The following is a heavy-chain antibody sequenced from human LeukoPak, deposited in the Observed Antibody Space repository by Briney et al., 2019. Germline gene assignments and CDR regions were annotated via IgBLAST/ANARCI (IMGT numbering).Heavy chain of an antibody. Sequence: SQTLSLTCAVSGGSISGGGYSWSWLRQPPGRGLEWIGYIYHSGSTYYNPSLKSRVTISVDRSKNQFSLKLSSVTAADTAVYYCARHSRAWWDRGAVDYWGQGTLVTVSS. CDR1: GGSISGGGYS. CDR2: IYHSGST. J-gene: IGHJ4*02. CDR3: ARHSRAWWDRGAVDY. V-gene: IGHV4-30-2*01. D-gene: IGHD2-15*01.